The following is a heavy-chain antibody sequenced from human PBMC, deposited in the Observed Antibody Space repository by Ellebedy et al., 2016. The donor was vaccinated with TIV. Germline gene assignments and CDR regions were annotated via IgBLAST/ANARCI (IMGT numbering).Heavy chain of an antibody. V-gene: IGHV3-48*04. CDR2: TSSGISI. D-gene: IGHD3-16*01. CDR3: AREAWGSYGTEYLQH. Sequence: GESLKISCTASGFTFSSYSMTWVRQAPGKGLEWISYTSSGISIYYADSVKGRFTISRDNAKNSLYLQMNSLRVEDTAVYYCAREAWGSYGTEYLQHWGQGTLVTVSA. CDR1: GFTFSSYS. J-gene: IGHJ1*01.